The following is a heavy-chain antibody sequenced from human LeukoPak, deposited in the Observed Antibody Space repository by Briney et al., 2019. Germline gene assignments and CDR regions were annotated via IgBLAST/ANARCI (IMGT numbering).Heavy chain of an antibody. CDR2: ISYAGSNE. V-gene: IGHV3-30*04. CDR1: GFTFSSYA. D-gene: IGHD5-18*01. J-gene: IGHJ4*02. CDR3: ARDGGTRLKYSYGYGDY. Sequence: GRSLRLSCAASGFTFSSYAMHWVRQAPGKGLEWVGVISYAGSNEYYADSVKGRFTISRDNSKNTLYLQMNSLRAEDTAVYYCARDGGTRLKYSYGYGDYWGQGTLVTVSS.